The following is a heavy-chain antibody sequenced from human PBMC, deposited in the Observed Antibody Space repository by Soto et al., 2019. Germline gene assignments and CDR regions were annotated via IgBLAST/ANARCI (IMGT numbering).Heavy chain of an antibody. Sequence: IPKNVSGDNITGYCSRRIRKKQGKGLEWMGIIYPGDSDTRYSPSFQGQVTISADKSISTAYLQWSSLKASDTAMYYWARQIVLLPAARPGGYYYNYGMDVRGQGTSDTGFS. J-gene: IGHJ6*02. CDR1: GDNITGYC. CDR2: IYPGDSDT. CDR3: ARQIVLLPAARPGGYYYNYGMDV. D-gene: IGHD2-2*01. V-gene: IGHV5-51*01.